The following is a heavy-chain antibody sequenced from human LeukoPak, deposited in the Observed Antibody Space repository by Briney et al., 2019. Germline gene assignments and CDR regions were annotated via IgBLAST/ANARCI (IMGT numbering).Heavy chain of an antibody. Sequence: SETLSLNCAVYGGSFSGYYWRWIRQPPGKGLEWIGEINHSGSTNYNPSLKSRVTISVDTSKNQFSLKLSSVTAADTAVYYCARQTGIVVVTGANWLDPWGQGTLVTVSS. CDR1: GGSFSGYY. D-gene: IGHD2-21*02. CDR2: INHSGST. CDR3: ARQTGIVVVTGANWLDP. V-gene: IGHV4-34*01. J-gene: IGHJ5*02.